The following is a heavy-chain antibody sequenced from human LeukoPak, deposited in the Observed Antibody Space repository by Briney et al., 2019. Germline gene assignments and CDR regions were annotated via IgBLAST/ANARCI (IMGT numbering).Heavy chain of an antibody. V-gene: IGHV4-61*02. Sequence: SQTLSLTCTVSGGSISSGSYYWSWIRPPAGKGLEWIGRIYTSGSTNYNPSLKSRVTISVDTSKNQFSLKLSSVTAADTGVYYCARGLGFYCSSTSCYVGALDYWGQGTLVTVSS. CDR3: ARGLGFYCSSTSCYVGALDY. CDR2: IYTSGST. J-gene: IGHJ4*02. D-gene: IGHD2-2*01. CDR1: GGSISSGSYY.